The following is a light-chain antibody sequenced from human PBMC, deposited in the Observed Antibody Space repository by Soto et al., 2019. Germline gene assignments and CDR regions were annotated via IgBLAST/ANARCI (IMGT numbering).Light chain of an antibody. CDR1: QSISSY. CDR2: FAS. CDR3: LQTDSVPYT. Sequence: DIQMTQSPSSLSASVGDRVTLTCRASQSISSYLNWYQLKPGRPPKLLIYFASSLQAGVPPRFSGAGSETDFTLTITDLQPEDFTSYFCLQTDSVPYTFGRGT. J-gene: IGKJ2*01. V-gene: IGKV1-39*01.